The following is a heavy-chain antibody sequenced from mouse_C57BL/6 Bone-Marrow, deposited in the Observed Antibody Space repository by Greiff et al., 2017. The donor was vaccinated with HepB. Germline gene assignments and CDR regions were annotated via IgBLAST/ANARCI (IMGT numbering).Heavy chain of an antibody. CDR2: IHPNSGST. V-gene: IGHV1-64*01. CDR1: GYTFTSYW. Sequence: QVQLQQPGAELVKPGASVKLSCKASGYTFTSYWMHWVKQRPGQGLEWIGMIHPNSGSTNYNEKFKSKATLTVDKSSSTAYMQLSSLTSEDSAVYYCTRRGIYDDALYYWGQGTTLTV. J-gene: IGHJ2*01. CDR3: TRRGIYDDALYY. D-gene: IGHD2-3*01.